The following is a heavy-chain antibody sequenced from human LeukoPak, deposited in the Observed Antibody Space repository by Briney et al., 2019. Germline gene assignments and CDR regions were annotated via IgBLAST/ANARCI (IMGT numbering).Heavy chain of an antibody. CDR3: ARHGFAGAFQH. Sequence: PSETLSLTCIVSDGSISSSRYYWGWIRQPPGKGLEWIGEMNHSGSTNYSPSLKSRVIVSVDTSKNQFSLKLTSVTAADTAVYYCARHGFAGAFQHWGQGTLVTVSS. CDR2: MNHSGST. J-gene: IGHJ1*01. CDR1: DGSISSSRYY. D-gene: IGHD3-10*01. V-gene: IGHV4-39*01.